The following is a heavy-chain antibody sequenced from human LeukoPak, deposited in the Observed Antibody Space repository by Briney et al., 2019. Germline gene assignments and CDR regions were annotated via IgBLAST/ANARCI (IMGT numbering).Heavy chain of an antibody. D-gene: IGHD2-2*02. CDR1: GYTFTGYY. Sequence: ASVKVSCKASGYTFTGYYMHWVRQAPGQGLEWMGWTNPNSGGTNYAQKLQGRFTMTRDTSISTDYMELSRLRSDDTAVYYCARGYCSSTSCYTEYYYYYMDVWGKGTTVTVSS. CDR3: ARGYCSSTSCYTEYYYYYMDV. V-gene: IGHV1-2*02. J-gene: IGHJ6*03. CDR2: TNPNSGGT.